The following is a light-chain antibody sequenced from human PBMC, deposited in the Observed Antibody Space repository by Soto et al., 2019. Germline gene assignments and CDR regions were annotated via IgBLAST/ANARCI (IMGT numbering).Light chain of an antibody. CDR2: GAS. CDR1: QSVTSNY. Sequence: EIVLTQSPGTLSLSPGERASLSCRASQSVTSNYLAWYQQKPGQAPRLLIYGASTRATGIPGRFSGSGSGTDFTLTIRSLEPEDFAVYYCQQYGTSHTFGQGTKLEIK. V-gene: IGKV3-20*01. J-gene: IGKJ2*01. CDR3: QQYGTSHT.